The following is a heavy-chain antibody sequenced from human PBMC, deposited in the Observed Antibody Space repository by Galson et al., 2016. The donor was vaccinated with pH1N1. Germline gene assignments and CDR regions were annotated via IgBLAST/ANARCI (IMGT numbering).Heavy chain of an antibody. D-gene: IGHD2-21*02. Sequence: SVKVSCRASGYTFTNFDIDWVRQAPGQGLEWMGWMNPNSGNTGYAQKFQGRVTMTRNTSIRTAYMELSSLRSEDTAMYYCAIMYCGGDCPPGYFDLWGRGTLVTVSS. J-gene: IGHJ2*01. V-gene: IGHV1-8*01. CDR2: MNPNSGNT. CDR3: AIMYCGGDCPPGYFDL. CDR1: GYTFTNFD.